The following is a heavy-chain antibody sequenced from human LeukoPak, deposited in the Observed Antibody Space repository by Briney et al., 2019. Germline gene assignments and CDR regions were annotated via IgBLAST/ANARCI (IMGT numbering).Heavy chain of an antibody. CDR3: ATSGVVPAALWDNWFDP. J-gene: IGHJ5*02. V-gene: IGHV1-3*01. Sequence: ASVKVSCRASGYTFTSYAMHWVRQAPGQRLEWMGWINAGNGNTKYSQKFQGRVTITRDTSASTAYMELSSLRSEDTAVYYCATSGVVPAALWDNWFDPWGQGTLVTVSS. CDR2: INAGNGNT. CDR1: GYTFTSYA. D-gene: IGHD2-2*01.